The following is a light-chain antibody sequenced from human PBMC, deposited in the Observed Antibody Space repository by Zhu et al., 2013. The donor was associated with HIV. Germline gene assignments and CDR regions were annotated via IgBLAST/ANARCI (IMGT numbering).Light chain of an antibody. CDR3: SSYAGITNV. V-gene: IGLV2-8*01. CDR2: EVI. Sequence: QSALTQPPSASGSPGQSVTISCTGTRSDVGGYNYVSWYQQHPGKVPKLIIYEVIKRPSGVPYRFSGSKSGNTASLTVSGLQPEDEADYYCSSYAGITNVFGSGTKVTVL. J-gene: IGLJ1*01. CDR1: RSDVGGYNY.